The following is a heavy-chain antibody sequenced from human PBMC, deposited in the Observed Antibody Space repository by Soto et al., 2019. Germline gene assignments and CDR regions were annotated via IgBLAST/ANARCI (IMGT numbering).Heavy chain of an antibody. Sequence: PSETLSLTCTVSGGSISSGDYYWSWIRQPPGKGLEWIGYIYYSGSTYYNPSLKSRVTISVDTSKNQFSLKLSSVTAADTAVYYCARDGYSYRGWFDPWGQGTLVTVSS. CDR3: ARDGYSYRGWFDP. V-gene: IGHV4-30-4*01. J-gene: IGHJ5*02. CDR2: IYYSGST. D-gene: IGHD5-18*01. CDR1: GGSISSGDYY.